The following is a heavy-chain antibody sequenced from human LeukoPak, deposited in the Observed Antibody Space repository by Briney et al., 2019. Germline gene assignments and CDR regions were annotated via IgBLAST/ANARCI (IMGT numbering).Heavy chain of an antibody. Sequence: SETLSLTCTVAGYSITSGHYWGWIRQSPGKGLEWIGTIYHTGTTYNNPSLKSRVTISVDTSQNQFSLRLNSVGAADTAVYYCGRDPWGSNWFDPLGQGIQVIVSS. J-gene: IGHJ5*02. CDR3: GRDPWGSNWFDP. CDR2: IYHTGTT. D-gene: IGHD3-16*01. V-gene: IGHV4-38-2*02. CDR1: GYSITSGHY.